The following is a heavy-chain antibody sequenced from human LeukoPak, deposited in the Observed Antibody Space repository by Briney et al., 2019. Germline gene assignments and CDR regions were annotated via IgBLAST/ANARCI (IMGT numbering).Heavy chain of an antibody. CDR2: IYYSGST. D-gene: IGHD1-26*01. V-gene: IGHV4-30-4*01. J-gene: IGHJ4*02. CDR3: ARESGSYYYFDY. CDR1: GGSISSGDYY. Sequence: SETLSLTCTVSGGSISSGDYYWSWIRQPPGKGLEWIGYIYYSGSTYYNPSLKSRVTISVDTSKNQFSLKLSSVTAADTAVYYCARESGSYYYFDYWGQETLVTVSS.